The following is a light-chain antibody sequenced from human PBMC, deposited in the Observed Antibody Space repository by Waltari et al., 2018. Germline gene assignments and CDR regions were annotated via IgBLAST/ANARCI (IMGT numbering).Light chain of an antibody. CDR1: KLGAKY. J-gene: IGLJ2*01. CDR3: QAWDSSTEVV. V-gene: IGLV3-1*01. Sequence: SYELTQPPSVSVSPGQPASITCSGDKLGAKYACWYQQKPGQSPVLVIYQDSKRPSGIPERFSGSNSGNTATLTISGTQAMDEADYYCQAWDSSTEVVFGGGTKLTVL. CDR2: QDS.